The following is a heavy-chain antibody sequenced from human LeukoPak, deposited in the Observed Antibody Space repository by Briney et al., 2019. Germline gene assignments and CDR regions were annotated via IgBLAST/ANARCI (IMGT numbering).Heavy chain of an antibody. CDR2: IYYSGST. J-gene: IGHJ5*02. D-gene: IGHD3-10*01. V-gene: IGHV4-39*01. CDR3: ARQYGSGHRSHGFDP. Sequence: PSETLSLTCTVPGGSISSSPYYWGWIRQPPGKGLEWIGSIYYSGSTYYNPSLKSRVTISVDTSKNQFSLKLSSVTAADTAVYYCARQYGSGHRSHGFDPWGQGTLVTVSS. CDR1: GGSISSSPYY.